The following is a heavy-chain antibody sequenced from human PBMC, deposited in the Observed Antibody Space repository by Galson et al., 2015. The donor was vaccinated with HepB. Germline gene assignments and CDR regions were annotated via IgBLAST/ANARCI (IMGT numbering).Heavy chain of an antibody. D-gene: IGHD6-19*01. V-gene: IGHV3-23*01. J-gene: IGHJ4*02. CDR1: GFTFGSYS. CDR3: AKDRVRDSAWSLDF. CDR2: IYPGGDST. Sequence: SLRLSCAASGFTFGSYSMAWVRQAPGKGLEWLSYIYPGGDSTYYADSVKDRFSISRDNSKNTLYLQMNSLSVEDTAVYYCAKDRVRDSAWSLDFWGQGTLVTVSA.